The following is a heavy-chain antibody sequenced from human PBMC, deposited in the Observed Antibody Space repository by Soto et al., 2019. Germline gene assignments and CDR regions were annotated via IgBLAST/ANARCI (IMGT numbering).Heavy chain of an antibody. CDR1: GGSISGGVYY. CDR2: NYDSGST. Sequence: QVQLQESGPGLVKPSETLSPTCTVSGGSISGGVYYWSWIRQPPGKGLEWIGYNYDSGSTFYNPSLKSRLTKSVDTSKNQFALRLSSVTAADTAVYYCATQIIPLTTHWYFYLWGRGTLVTVSS. D-gene: IGHD4-17*01. V-gene: IGHV4-30-4*01. J-gene: IGHJ2*01. CDR3: ATQIIPLTTHWYFYL.